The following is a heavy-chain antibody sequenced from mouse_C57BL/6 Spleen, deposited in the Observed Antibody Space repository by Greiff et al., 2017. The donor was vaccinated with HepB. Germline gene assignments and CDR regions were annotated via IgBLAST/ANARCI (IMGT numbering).Heavy chain of an antibody. CDR3: ARNEDYGSLFAY. CDR1: GFTFSSYT. Sequence: EVQGVESGGGLVKPGGSLKLSCAASGFTFSSYTMSWVRQTPEKRLEWVATISGGGGNTYYPDSVKGRFTISRDNAKNTLYLQMSSMRSEDTALYYCARNEDYGSLFAYWGQGTLVTVSA. CDR2: ISGGGGNT. D-gene: IGHD1-1*01. J-gene: IGHJ3*01. V-gene: IGHV5-9*01.